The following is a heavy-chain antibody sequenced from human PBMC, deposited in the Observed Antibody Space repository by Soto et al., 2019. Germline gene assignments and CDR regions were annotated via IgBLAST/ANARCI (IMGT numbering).Heavy chain of an antibody. Sequence: PSVTLSVTCTVSGGSISSYYWSWIRQPQGKGLEWIGYIYYTGSTVYNPSLKSRVTISVDTSKNQFSLKLNSVTAADTAVYYCARDLWGYCGTDCYPLDVWGQGTTVTVSS. CDR3: ARDLWGYCGTDCYPLDV. D-gene: IGHD2-21*02. J-gene: IGHJ6*02. CDR1: GGSISSYY. V-gene: IGHV4-59*01. CDR2: IYYTGST.